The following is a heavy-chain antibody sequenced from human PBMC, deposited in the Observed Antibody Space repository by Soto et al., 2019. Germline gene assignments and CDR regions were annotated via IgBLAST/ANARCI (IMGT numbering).Heavy chain of an antibody. CDR2: ISGSGGTT. CDR3: STIAAALGEYHHAMDV. D-gene: IGHD2-2*01. CDR1: GFRFSSYA. V-gene: IGHV3-23*04. J-gene: IGHJ6*02. Sequence: EVQLVESGGDLVQPGGSLRLSCAASGFRFSSYAMRWVRQAPGKGLEWMASISGSGGTTNYADSVKGRITISRDNSKNTVYLQMSGLRAEDTAIYYCSTIAAALGEYHHAMDVWGQGTTVSVSS.